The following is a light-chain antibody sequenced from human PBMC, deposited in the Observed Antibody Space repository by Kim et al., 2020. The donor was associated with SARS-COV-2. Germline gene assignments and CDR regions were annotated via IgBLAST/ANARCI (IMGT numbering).Light chain of an antibody. J-gene: IGKJ4*01. CDR1: QSVGSSY. CDR2: GAS. Sequence: PGEGATLSGRASQSVGSSYLAWYQQKPGQAPRHLIYGASRRATGIPDRFSGSGSGTDFTLDISRLEPEDFAVYYCQYYGDSLTFGGGTKVDIK. V-gene: IGKV3-20*01. CDR3: QYYGDSLT.